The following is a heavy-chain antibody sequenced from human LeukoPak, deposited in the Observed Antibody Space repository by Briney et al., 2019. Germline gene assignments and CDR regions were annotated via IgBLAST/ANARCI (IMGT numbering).Heavy chain of an antibody. CDR2: ISYDGSNK. CDR3: AKDAFLWVVDGFDP. J-gene: IGHJ5*02. CDR1: GFTFSSYA. D-gene: IGHD2-21*01. Sequence: GGSLRLSCAASGFTFSSYAMHWVRQAPGKGLEWVAVISYDGSNKYYADSVKGRFTISRDNSKNTLYLQMNSLRAEDTAVYYWAKDAFLWVVDGFDPWGQGTLVTV. V-gene: IGHV3-30*04.